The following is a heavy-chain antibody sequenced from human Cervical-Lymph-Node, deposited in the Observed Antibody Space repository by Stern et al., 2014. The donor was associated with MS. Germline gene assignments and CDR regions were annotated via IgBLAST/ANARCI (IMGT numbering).Heavy chain of an antibody. J-gene: IGHJ4*02. CDR3: ARSYGYSSSWSGYYFDY. V-gene: IGHV1-46*03. CDR2: ITPSGGST. CDR1: GYTFTSYY. Sequence: VQLVESGAAVKKPGASVKVSCKASGYTFTSYYMPWVRQAPGQGLEWMGIITPSGGSTSYAQKFQGRVTMTRDTSTSTVYMELSSLRSEDTAVYYCARSYGYSSSWSGYYFDYWGQGTLVTVSS. D-gene: IGHD6-13*01.